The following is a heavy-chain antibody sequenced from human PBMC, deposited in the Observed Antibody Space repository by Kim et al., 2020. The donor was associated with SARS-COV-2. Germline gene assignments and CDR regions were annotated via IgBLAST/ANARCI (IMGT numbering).Heavy chain of an antibody. CDR3: ARGATKPTMTGTHWFDP. Sequence: ASVKVSCKASGYTFTSYYMHWVPQAPGQGLEWMGIINPSGGSTSYAQKFQGRVTMTRDTSTSTVYMELSSLRSEDTAVYYCARGATKPTMTGTHWFDPWGQGTLVTVSS. D-gene: IGHD1-1*01. V-gene: IGHV1-46*01. CDR2: INPSGGST. CDR1: GYTFTSYY. J-gene: IGHJ5*02.